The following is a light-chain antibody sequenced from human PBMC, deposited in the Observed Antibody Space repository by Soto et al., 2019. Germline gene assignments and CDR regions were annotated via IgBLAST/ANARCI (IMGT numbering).Light chain of an antibody. J-gene: IGKJ1*01. Sequence: DVQVTQSPSTLSASVGERVTITCRASQSISSWLAWYQQKPGKAPKLLIYDASSLETGVPSRFSGSGSGTEFTLTISSLQSDDYATYYCQQYNSFWAFGQGTKVDIK. V-gene: IGKV1-5*01. CDR1: QSISSW. CDR2: DAS. CDR3: QQYNSFWA.